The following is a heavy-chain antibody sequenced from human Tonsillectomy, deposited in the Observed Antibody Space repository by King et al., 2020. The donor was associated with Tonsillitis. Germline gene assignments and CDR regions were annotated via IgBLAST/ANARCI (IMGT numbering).Heavy chain of an antibody. D-gene: IGHD7-27*01. CDR3: ARSPTGGWGWYFDL. Sequence: VQLQESGPGLVKPSQTLSLTCAISGDSVFSNSAAWHWIRQSPSRGLEWLGRTYYRSKWFNDYAVSVKSRITVNPETSKNQFSLHLNSVTPDDTAVYYCARSPTGGWGWYFDLWGRGTLVTVSS. CDR1: GDSVFSNSAA. V-gene: IGHV6-1*01. CDR2: TYYRSKWFN. J-gene: IGHJ2*01.